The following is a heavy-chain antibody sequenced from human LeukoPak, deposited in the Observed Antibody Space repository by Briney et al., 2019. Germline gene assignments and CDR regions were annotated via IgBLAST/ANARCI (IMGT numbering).Heavy chain of an antibody. V-gene: IGHV1-18*01. D-gene: IGHD3-3*01. CDR2: ISAYNGNT. CDR1: GYTFTSYG. Sequence: ASVKVSCKASGYTFTSYGISWVRQAPGQGLEWMGWISAYNGNTNYAQKLQGRVTMTTDTSTSTAYMELRSLRSGDTAVYYCARGKYYDFWSGSLDYFDYWGQGTLVTVSS. J-gene: IGHJ4*02. CDR3: ARGKYYDFWSGSLDYFDY.